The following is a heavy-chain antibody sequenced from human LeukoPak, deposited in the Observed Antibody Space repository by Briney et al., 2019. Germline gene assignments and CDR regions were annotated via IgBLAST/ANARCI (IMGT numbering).Heavy chain of an antibody. CDR3: AREYSSSWYLYYYYYMDV. CDR2: IYTSGST. J-gene: IGHJ6*03. D-gene: IGHD6-13*01. CDR1: GGSISSGSYY. Sequence: SETLSLTCTVSGGSISSGSYYWSWIRQPAGKGLEWIGRIYTSGSTNYNPSLKSRVTISVDTSKNRFSLKLSSVTAADTAVYYCAREYSSSWYLYYYYYMDVWGKGTTVTISS. V-gene: IGHV4-61*02.